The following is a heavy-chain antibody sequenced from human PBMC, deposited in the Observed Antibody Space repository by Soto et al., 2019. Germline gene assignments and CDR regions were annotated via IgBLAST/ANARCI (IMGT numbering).Heavy chain of an antibody. D-gene: IGHD3-10*01. CDR3: ARVSERITMVRGVHNWFDP. V-gene: IGHV1-46*01. CDR2: INPSGGST. J-gene: IGHJ5*02. CDR1: GYTLTSYY. Sequence: GASVKVSCKASGYTLTSYYMHWVRQAPGQGLERMGIINPSGGSTSYAQKFQGRVTMTRDTSTSTVYMELSSLRSEDTAVYYCARVSERITMVRGVHNWFDPWGQGTLVTVSS.